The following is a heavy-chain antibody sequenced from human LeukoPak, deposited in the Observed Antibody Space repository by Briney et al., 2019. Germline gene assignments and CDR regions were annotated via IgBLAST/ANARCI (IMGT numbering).Heavy chain of an antibody. D-gene: IGHD3-22*01. CDR2: INHSGST. J-gene: IGHJ4*02. CDR1: GGSFSGYY. CDR3: ARIGSRTKGSSSGYYC. Sequence: PSETLSLTCAVYGGSFSGYYWSWIRQPPGKGLEWIGEINHSGSTNYNPSLKSRVTISVDTSKSQFSLKLSSVTAADTAVYYCARIGSRTKGSSSGYYCWGQGTLVTVSS. V-gene: IGHV4-34*01.